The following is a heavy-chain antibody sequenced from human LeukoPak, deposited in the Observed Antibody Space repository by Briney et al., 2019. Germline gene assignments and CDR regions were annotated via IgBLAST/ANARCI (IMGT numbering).Heavy chain of an antibody. Sequence: ASETLSLTCTVSGGSVSRGSYYWSWIRQPPGKGLEWIGYIYYSGSTNYNPSLKSRVTISVDTSKNQFSLKLSSVTAADTAVYYCARSWAVAGTNNWFDPWGQGTLVTVSS. CDR1: GGSVSRGSYY. V-gene: IGHV4-61*01. CDR3: ARSWAVAGTNNWFDP. D-gene: IGHD6-19*01. CDR2: IYYSGST. J-gene: IGHJ5*02.